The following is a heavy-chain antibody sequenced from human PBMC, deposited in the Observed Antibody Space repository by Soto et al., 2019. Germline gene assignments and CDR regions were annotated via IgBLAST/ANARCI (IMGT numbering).Heavy chain of an antibody. CDR1: GGTFSSYT. J-gene: IGHJ5*02. CDR2: IIPILGIA. Sequence: ASVKVSCKASGGTFSSYTISWVRQAPGQGLEWMGRIIPILGIANYAQKFQGRVTITADKSTSTAYMELSSLRSEDTAVYYCARDLHTGYSSSSGWFDPWGQGTLVTVSS. D-gene: IGHD6-6*01. CDR3: ARDLHTGYSSSSGWFDP. V-gene: IGHV1-69*04.